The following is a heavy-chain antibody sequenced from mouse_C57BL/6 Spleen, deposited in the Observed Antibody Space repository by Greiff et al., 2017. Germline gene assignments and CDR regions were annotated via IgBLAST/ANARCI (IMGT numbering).Heavy chain of an antibody. V-gene: IGHV8-8*01. CDR2: IWWDDDK. CDR3: ARNDSYLWYFDV. D-gene: IGHD2-3*01. CDR1: GFSLSTFGMG. J-gene: IGHJ1*03. Sequence: QVQLKESGPGILQPSQTLSLTCSFSGFSLSTFGMGVGWIRQPSGKGLEWLAHIWWDDDKSYNPALKSRLTISKDTSKNQVFLKLANVDTADTATYYCARNDSYLWYFDVWGTGTTVTVSS.